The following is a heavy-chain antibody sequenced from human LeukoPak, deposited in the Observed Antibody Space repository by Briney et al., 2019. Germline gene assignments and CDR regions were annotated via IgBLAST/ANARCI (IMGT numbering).Heavy chain of an antibody. Sequence: PGGSLRLSCAASGFTFSSYGMHWVRQAPGKGLEWVAFIRYDGSNKYYADSVKGRFTISRDNSKNTLYLQMNSLRAEDTAVYYCAKEAQRDPPLYYFDYWGQGTLVTVSS. J-gene: IGHJ4*02. CDR3: AKEAQRDPPLYYFDY. D-gene: IGHD5-24*01. CDR1: GFTFSSYG. CDR2: IRYDGSNK. V-gene: IGHV3-30*02.